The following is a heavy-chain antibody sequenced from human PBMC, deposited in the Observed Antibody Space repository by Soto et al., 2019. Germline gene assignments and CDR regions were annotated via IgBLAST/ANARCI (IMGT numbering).Heavy chain of an antibody. CDR2: IYHSGST. CDR1: GGSISSSNW. Sequence: QVQLQESGPGLVKPSGTLSLTCAVSGGSISSSNWWSWVRQPPGKGLEWIGEIYHSGSTNYNPSRKRRDTISXXNXNXLFLLKLSSVTAADTAVYYCAGVIAAAGTPPWDFDLWGRGTLVTVSS. J-gene: IGHJ2*01. CDR3: AGVIAAAGTPPWDFDL. D-gene: IGHD6-13*01. V-gene: IGHV4-4*02.